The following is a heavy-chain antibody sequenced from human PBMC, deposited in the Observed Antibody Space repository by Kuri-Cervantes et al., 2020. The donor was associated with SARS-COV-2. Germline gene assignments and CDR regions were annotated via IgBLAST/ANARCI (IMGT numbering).Heavy chain of an antibody. CDR1: GFTVSSNY. J-gene: IGHJ4*02. V-gene: IGHV3-53*01. CDR2: IYSGGST. D-gene: IGHD3-22*01. Sequence: LSLTCAASGFTVSSNYMSWVRQAPGKGLEWVSVIYSGGSTYYADSVKGRFTISRDNSKNTLYLQMNSMRAEDTAVYYCASIVTGDSSGYYWGQGTLVTVSS. CDR3: ASIVTGDSSGYY.